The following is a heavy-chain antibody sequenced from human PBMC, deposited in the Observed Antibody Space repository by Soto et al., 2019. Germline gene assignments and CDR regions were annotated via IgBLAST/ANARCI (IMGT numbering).Heavy chain of an antibody. CDR3: ARDRPDIAVAGHYGMDV. CDR1: GGSISSSNW. CDR2: IYHSGST. Sequence: PSETLSLTCAVSGGSISSSNWWSWVRQPPGKGLEWIGEIYHSGSTNYNPSLKSRVTISVDKSKNQFSLKLSSVTAADTAVYYCARDRPDIAVAGHYGMDVWGQGTTVTVSS. D-gene: IGHD6-19*01. V-gene: IGHV4-4*02. J-gene: IGHJ6*02.